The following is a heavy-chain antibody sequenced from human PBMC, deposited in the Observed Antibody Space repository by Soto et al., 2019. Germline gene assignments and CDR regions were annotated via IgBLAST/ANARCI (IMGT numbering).Heavy chain of an antibody. CDR2: ISWNSGNI. CDR3: VRSKGGYSYGTPFDY. D-gene: IGHD5-18*01. V-gene: IGHV3-9*01. Sequence: EVQLEESGGALVQPGRSLRLSCAASGFTFDDYAMHWVRQVLGKVLEWVSSISWNSGNIGYADSVKGRFTTSRDNAKNSLYLQKNSLRPEDTALYYCVRSKGGYSYGTPFDYWGQGTLVTVSS. J-gene: IGHJ4*02. CDR1: GFTFDDYA.